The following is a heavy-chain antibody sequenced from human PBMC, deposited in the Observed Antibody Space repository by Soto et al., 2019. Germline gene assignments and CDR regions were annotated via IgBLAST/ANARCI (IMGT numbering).Heavy chain of an antibody. CDR1: GFTFSSHW. CDR2: INIDGSST. V-gene: IGHV3-74*01. J-gene: IGHJ2*01. D-gene: IGHD4-17*01. CDR3: AREDYGDYTGYCAL. Sequence: EVQLVESGGGLVQPGGSLRLSCAASGFTFSSHWMHWVRQAPGKGLAWVSRINIDGSSTSYADSVKGRNTISRDNAKNTLYLQMNSLRAEDTAVYYCAREDYGDYTGYCALWGRCTLVTVSS.